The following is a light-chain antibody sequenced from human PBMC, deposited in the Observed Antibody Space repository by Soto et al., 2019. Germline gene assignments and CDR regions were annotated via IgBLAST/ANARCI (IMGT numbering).Light chain of an antibody. V-gene: IGKV3-11*01. J-gene: IGKJ5*01. CDR3: QQYENLPT. CDR1: QSVSTY. CDR2: DAS. Sequence: EIVLTQSPATLSFSPGERSTLFCRSSQSVSTYLAWYQQHPGQAPRLLIYDASKRATGIPARFSGSGSGTDFTLTISSLQPEDFAVYYCQQYENLPTFGQGTRLEIK.